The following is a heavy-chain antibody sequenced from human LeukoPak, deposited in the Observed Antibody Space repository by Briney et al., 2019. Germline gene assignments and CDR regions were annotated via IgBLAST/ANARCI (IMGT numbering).Heavy chain of an antibody. CDR3: ARPGYATDAFDI. CDR1: GGSISSSSYY. Sequence: KPSETLSLTCPVSGGSISSSSYYWGWIRQPPGKGLEWIGSIYYSGSTYYNPSLKSRVTISVDTSKNQFSLKLSSVTAADTAVYYCARPGYATDAFDIWGQGTMVTVSS. J-gene: IGHJ3*02. CDR2: IYYSGST. D-gene: IGHD5-12*01. V-gene: IGHV4-39*01.